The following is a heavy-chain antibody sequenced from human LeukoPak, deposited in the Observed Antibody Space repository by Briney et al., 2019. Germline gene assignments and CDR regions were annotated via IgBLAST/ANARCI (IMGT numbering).Heavy chain of an antibody. Sequence: ASVKVSCKASGYTFTSYYMHWVRQAPGQGLEWMGIINPSGGSTSYAQKFQGRVTMTRDTSTSTVYMELSSLRSEDTAVYYCATDLDNWNPGSYWYFDLWGRGTLVTVSS. CDR2: INPSGGST. CDR3: ATDLDNWNPGSYWYFDL. CDR1: GYTFTSYY. V-gene: IGHV1-46*01. D-gene: IGHD1-20*01. J-gene: IGHJ2*01.